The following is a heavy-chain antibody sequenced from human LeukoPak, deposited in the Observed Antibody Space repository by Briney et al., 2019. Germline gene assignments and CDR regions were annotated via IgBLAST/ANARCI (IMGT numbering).Heavy chain of an antibody. CDR2: IYHSGST. CDR3: ARVGRGYYGSGRGYFDY. V-gene: IGHV4-4*02. CDR1: GGSISSSNW. J-gene: IGHJ4*02. Sequence: SETLSLTCAVSGGSISSSNWWSWVRQPPGKGLEWIGEIYHSGSTNYNPSLKSRVTISVDKSKNQFSLKLSSVTAADTAVYYCARVGRGYYGSGRGYFDYWGQGTLVTVSS. D-gene: IGHD3-10*01.